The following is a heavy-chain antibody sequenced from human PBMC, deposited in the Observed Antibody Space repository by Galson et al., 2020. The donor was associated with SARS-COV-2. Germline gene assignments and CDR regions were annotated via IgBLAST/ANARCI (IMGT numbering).Heavy chain of an antibody. D-gene: IGHD3-22*01. CDR3: ARLQIITMIVVVTAQGWFDP. Sequence: SETLSLTCTVSGGSISSSSYYWGWIRQPPGKGLEWIGSIYYSGSTYYNPSLKSRVTISVDTSKNQFSLKLSSVTAADTAVYYCARLQIITMIVVVTAQGWFDPWGQGTLVTVSS. J-gene: IGHJ5*02. CDR1: GGSISSSSYY. V-gene: IGHV4-39*01. CDR2: IYYSGST.